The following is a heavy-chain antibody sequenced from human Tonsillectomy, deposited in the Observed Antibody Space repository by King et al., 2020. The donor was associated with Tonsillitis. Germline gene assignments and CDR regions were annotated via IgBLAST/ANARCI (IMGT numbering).Heavy chain of an antibody. J-gene: IGHJ4*02. CDR3: AKSGDSYGFDS. CDR2: ISYDGSTK. V-gene: IGHV3-30*18. D-gene: IGHD5-18*01. CDR1: GFTFSSYG. Sequence: GQLVQSGGGVVQPGRSLRLSCEASGFTFSSYGMHWVRQAPGKGLEWVAVISYDGSTKFYGDSVKGRFTISRDNSNSTLYLQMKSLRVEDTSLYYCAKSGDSYGFDSWGQGILVTVSS.